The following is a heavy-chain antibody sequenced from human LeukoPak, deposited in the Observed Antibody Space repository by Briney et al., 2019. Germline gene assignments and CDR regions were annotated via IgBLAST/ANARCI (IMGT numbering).Heavy chain of an antibody. J-gene: IGHJ4*02. Sequence: ASVKVSCKASGFTFTSSAVQWVRQARGQRLEWIGWIVVGSGNTNYAQKFQERVTITRDMSTSTAYMELSSLRSEDTAVYYCAAAIVATIPDFDYWGQGTLVTVSS. CDR2: IVVGSGNT. V-gene: IGHV1-58*01. CDR1: GFTFTSSA. CDR3: AAAIVATIPDFDY. D-gene: IGHD5-12*01.